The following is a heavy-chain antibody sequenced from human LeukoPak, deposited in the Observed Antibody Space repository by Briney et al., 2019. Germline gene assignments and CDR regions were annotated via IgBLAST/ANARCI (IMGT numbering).Heavy chain of an antibody. D-gene: IGHD3-22*01. CDR2: IYYSGRT. J-gene: IGHJ1*01. Sequence: SETLSLTCSVSGDSVSRSDSYWDWIRQPPGKGLEWIGTIYYSGRTYYSPSLKGRVTMSVGPSNNQFSLSLRSVTAADTAIYYCARRRYYDGSGYLEWGQGTLLSVSS. CDR3: ARRRYYDGSGYLE. CDR1: GDSVSRSDSY. V-gene: IGHV4-39*01.